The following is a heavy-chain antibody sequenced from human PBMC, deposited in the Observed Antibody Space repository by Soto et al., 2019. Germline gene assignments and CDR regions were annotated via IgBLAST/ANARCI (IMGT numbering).Heavy chain of an antibody. CDR1: GFTFSSYS. Sequence: EVQLVESGGGLVKPGGSLRLSCAASGFTFSSYSMNWVRQAPGKGLEWVSSISSSSSYIYYADSVKGRFTISRDNAKNSLYLQMNSLRAEDTAVYYCARDLAAAGYYYYGMDVWGQGTTVTVSS. J-gene: IGHJ6*02. CDR2: ISSSSSYI. D-gene: IGHD6-13*01. CDR3: ARDLAAAGYYYYGMDV. V-gene: IGHV3-21*01.